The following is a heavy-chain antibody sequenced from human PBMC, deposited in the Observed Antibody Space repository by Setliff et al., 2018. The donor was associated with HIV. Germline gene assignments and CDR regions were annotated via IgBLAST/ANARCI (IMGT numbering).Heavy chain of an antibody. V-gene: IGHV5-51*01. J-gene: IGHJ4*02. CDR3: ARLGHQRGYYQLLSPTFGH. CDR1: GYSFTSYW. CDR2: IYPGDSDT. D-gene: IGHD2-2*01. Sequence: GESLKISCKGSGYSFTSYWIGWVRQMPGKGLEWMGIIYPGDSDTRYSPSFQGQVTISADKSISTAYLQWSSLKASDTAMYYCARLGHQRGYYQLLSPTFGHWGQGTTVTVSS.